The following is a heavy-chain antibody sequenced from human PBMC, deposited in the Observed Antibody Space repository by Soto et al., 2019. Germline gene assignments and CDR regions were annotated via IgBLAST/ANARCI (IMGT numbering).Heavy chain of an antibody. CDR3: ARSHIVVVPAAMDY. D-gene: IGHD2-2*01. J-gene: IGHJ4*02. CDR2: IWYDGSNK. V-gene: IGHV3-33*01. CDR1: GFTFSSYG. Sequence: GGSLRLSCAASGFTFSSYGMHWVRQAPGKGLEWVAVIWYDGSNKYYADSVKGRFTISRDNSKNTLYLQMNSLRAEDTAVYYCARSHIVVVPAAMDYWGQGTLVTV.